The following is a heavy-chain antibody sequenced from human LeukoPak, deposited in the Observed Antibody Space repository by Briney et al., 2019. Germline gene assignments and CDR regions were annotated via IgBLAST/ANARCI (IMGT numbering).Heavy chain of an antibody. CDR3: ARTVYGDYAY. Sequence: SQTLSLTCTVSGGSISSGGYYWSWIRQHPGKGLEWIGYIYYSGSTYYNPSLKSRVTISVDTSKNQFSLKLSSVTAAGTAVYYCARTVYGDYAYWGQGTLVTVSS. V-gene: IGHV4-31*03. CDR2: IYYSGST. D-gene: IGHD4-17*01. J-gene: IGHJ4*02. CDR1: GGSISSGGYY.